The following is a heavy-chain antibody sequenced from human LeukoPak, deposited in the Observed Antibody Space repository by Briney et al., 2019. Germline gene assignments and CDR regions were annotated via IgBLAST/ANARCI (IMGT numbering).Heavy chain of an antibody. Sequence: GGSLRLSCAASGFTFSSYRMNWVRQAPGKGLEWVSSIISSSSYIYYADSVKGRFTISRDNAKNSLYLQMNSLRAEDTAVYYCARIWFGEFDYWGQGTLVTVSS. CDR2: IISSSSYI. J-gene: IGHJ4*02. CDR3: ARIWFGEFDY. V-gene: IGHV3-21*01. CDR1: GFTFSSYR. D-gene: IGHD3-10*01.